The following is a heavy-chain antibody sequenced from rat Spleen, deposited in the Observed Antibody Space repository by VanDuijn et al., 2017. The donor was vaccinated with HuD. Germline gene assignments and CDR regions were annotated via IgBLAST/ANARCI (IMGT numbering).Heavy chain of an antibody. J-gene: IGHJ2*01. CDR1: XISFXXYY. Sequence: EVQLVESGGGLVQPGRXXKLSCAXXXISFXXYYXXWVXXSPTKGLEWVASINNGGVNTYYRDSVKGRFTISRDNAKSTLYLQVDSLRSEDTATYYCARPNYPGFNYFDYWGQGVMVTVSS. CDR2: INNGGVNT. D-gene: IGHD1-4*01. CDR3: ARPNYPGFNYFDY. V-gene: IGHV5-25*01.